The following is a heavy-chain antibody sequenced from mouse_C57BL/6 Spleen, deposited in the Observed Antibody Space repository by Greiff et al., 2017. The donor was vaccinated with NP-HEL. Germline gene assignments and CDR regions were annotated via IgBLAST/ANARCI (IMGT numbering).Heavy chain of an antibody. CDR2: IRNKANGYTT. CDR3: ARSSNWVFDY. Sequence: EVHLVESGGGLVQPGGSLSLSCAASGFTFTDYYMSWVRQPPGKALEWLGFIRNKANGYTTEYSASVKGRFTISRDNSQSILYLQMNALRAEDSATYYCARSSNWVFDYWGQGTTLTVSS. D-gene: IGHD4-1*01. CDR1: GFTFTDYY. J-gene: IGHJ2*01. V-gene: IGHV7-3*01.